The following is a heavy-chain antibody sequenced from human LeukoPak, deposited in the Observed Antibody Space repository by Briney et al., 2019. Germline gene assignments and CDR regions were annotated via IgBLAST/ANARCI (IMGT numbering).Heavy chain of an antibody. J-gene: IGHJ4*02. CDR1: GYTFTGYY. CDR2: INPNSGGT. Sequence: GASVKVSCKASGYTFTGYYMHWVRQAPGQGLEWMGWINPNSGGTNYAQKFQGRVTMTRDTSISTAYMELSRLRSDDTAVYYCAREHEKRLGELSLSFGPEYYFDYWGQGTLVTVSS. D-gene: IGHD3-16*02. V-gene: IGHV1-2*02. CDR3: AREHEKRLGELSLSFGPEYYFDY.